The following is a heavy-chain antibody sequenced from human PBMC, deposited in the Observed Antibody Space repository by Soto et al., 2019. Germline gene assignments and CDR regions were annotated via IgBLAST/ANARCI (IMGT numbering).Heavy chain of an antibody. Sequence: QLQLQESGPGLVKPSETLSLTCTVSGGSISSSRYYWGWIRQPPGKGLEWIGSIYYSGSTYYNPSLKCRVTISVDTSKNQFSLKLSSVTAADTAVYYCARRDIVAPFDYWGQGTLVTVSS. V-gene: IGHV4-39*01. J-gene: IGHJ4*02. CDR2: IYYSGST. CDR3: ARRDIVAPFDY. CDR1: GGSISSSRYY. D-gene: IGHD5-12*01.